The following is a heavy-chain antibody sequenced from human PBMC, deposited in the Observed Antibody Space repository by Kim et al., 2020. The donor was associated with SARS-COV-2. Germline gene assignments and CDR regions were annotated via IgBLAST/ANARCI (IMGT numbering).Heavy chain of an antibody. CDR1: GFTFSSYA. D-gene: IGHD6-13*01. Sequence: GGSLRLSCAASGFTFSSYAMSWVRQAPGKGLEWVSAISGSGGSTYYADSVKGRFTISRDNSKNTLYLQMNSLRAEDTAVYYCAKYPLAAAGTFSYGFDPWGQGTLVTVSS. CDR3: AKYPLAAAGTFSYGFDP. V-gene: IGHV3-23*01. CDR2: ISGSGGST. J-gene: IGHJ5*02.